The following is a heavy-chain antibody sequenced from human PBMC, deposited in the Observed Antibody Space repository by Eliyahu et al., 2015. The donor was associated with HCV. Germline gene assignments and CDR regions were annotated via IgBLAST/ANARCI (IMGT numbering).Heavy chain of an antibody. V-gene: IGHV3-7*01. CDR2: INEDGSGK. CDR3: ARDFNH. J-gene: IGHJ5*02. CDR1: GLLFGRSW. Sequence: EDQLVESGGDLVQPGGSLXXXCAVSGLLFGRSWXTWARQAPGKGLXWVATINEDGSGKYYVDSVKGRFTVSRDNAKNSLYLQMNTLRVEDTAVYYCARDFNHWGQGTLVTVSS.